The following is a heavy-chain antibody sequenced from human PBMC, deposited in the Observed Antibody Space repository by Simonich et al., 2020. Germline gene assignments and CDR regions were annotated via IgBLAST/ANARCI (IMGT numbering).Heavy chain of an antibody. V-gene: IGHV3-30*18. CDR1: GFTFSSYG. J-gene: IGHJ4*02. CDR2: IWYDGSNK. Sequence: GGGVVQPGRSLRLSCAASGFTFSSYGMHWVRQAPGKGLEWVAVIWYDGSNKHYADSVKGRFTISRDNSKNTLYLQMNSLRAEDTAMYYCAKDKGAAASDYFDYWGQGTLVTVSS. D-gene: IGHD6-13*01. CDR3: AKDKGAAASDYFDY.